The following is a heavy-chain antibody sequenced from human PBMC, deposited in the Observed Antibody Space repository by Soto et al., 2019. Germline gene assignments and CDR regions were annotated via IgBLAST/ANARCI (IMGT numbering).Heavy chain of an antibody. D-gene: IGHD1-26*01. J-gene: IGHJ4*02. CDR1: GFTFSSYG. CDR2: ISYDGSNK. Sequence: PVGSLRLSCAASGFTFSSYGMHWVRQAPGKGLEWVAVISYDGSNKYYADSVKGRFTISRDNSKNTLYLQMNSLRAEDTAVYYCAKDRGSYYYDYWGQGTLVTVSS. V-gene: IGHV3-30*18. CDR3: AKDRGSYYYDY.